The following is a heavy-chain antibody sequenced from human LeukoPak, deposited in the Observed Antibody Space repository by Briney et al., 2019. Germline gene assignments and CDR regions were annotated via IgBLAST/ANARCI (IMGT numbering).Heavy chain of an antibody. CDR2: INPNSGGT. D-gene: IGHD2-2*02. CDR3: ARDVVVPAAIGIEASTFDY. J-gene: IGHJ4*02. CDR1: GYTFTGYY. V-gene: IGHV1-2*02. Sequence: GASVKVSCKASGYTFTGYYMHWERLAPGQGLEWMGWINPNSGGTNYAQKFQGRVTMTRDTSISTAYMELSRLRSDDTAVYYCARDVVVPAAIGIEASTFDYWGQGILVTVSS.